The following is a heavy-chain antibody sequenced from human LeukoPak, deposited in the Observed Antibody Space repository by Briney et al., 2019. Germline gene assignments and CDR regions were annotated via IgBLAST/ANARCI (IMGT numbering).Heavy chain of an antibody. V-gene: IGHV3-21*01. J-gene: IGHJ4*02. Sequence: GRSLRLSCAASGFTFSSYSMNWVRQAPGKGLEWVSSISSSSSYIYYADSVKGRFTISRDNAKNSLYLQMNSLRAEDTAVYYCARGAAAAIRGTLFDYWGQGTLVTVSS. CDR1: GFTFSSYS. D-gene: IGHD2-2*02. CDR3: ARGAAAAIRGTLFDY. CDR2: ISSSSSYI.